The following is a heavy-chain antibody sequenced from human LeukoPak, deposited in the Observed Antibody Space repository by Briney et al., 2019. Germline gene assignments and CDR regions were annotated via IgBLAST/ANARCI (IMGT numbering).Heavy chain of an antibody. D-gene: IGHD6-13*01. CDR1: GYTFTGYY. CDR2: VNPNNGGT. V-gene: IGHV1-2*02. J-gene: IGHJ4*02. Sequence: GASVKVSSKASGYTFTGYYMHWGRQAPGQGVEWMGWVNPNNGGTNYAQKFQGRVTMTRDTSISTAYMDLSRLRSDDTAVYYCARNERAAGTYWGQGTLVTVSS. CDR3: ARNERAAGTY.